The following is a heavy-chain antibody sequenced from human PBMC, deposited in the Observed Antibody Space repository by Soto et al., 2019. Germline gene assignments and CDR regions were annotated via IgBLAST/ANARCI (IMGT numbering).Heavy chain of an antibody. Sequence: GGSLRLSCAASGFTFSSYSMNWVRQAPGKGLEWVSYISSSSSTIYYADSVKGRFTISRDNAKNSLYLQMNSLRDEDTAVYYGARGKVNCSGGSCYYFDYWGQGTLVTVSS. J-gene: IGHJ4*02. CDR2: ISSSSSTI. CDR1: GFTFSSYS. CDR3: ARGKVNCSGGSCYYFDY. D-gene: IGHD2-15*01. V-gene: IGHV3-48*02.